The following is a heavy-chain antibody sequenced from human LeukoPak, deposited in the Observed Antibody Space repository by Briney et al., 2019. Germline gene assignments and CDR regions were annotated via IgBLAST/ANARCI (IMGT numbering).Heavy chain of an antibody. CDR1: GFTFSSYS. D-gene: IGHD3-3*01. Sequence: PGGSLRLSCAASGFTFSSYSMNWVRQAPGKGLEWVSSISSSSSYIYYADSVKGRFTTSRDNAKNSLYLQMNSLRAEDTAVYYCARTINVLRFLEWIYAFDIWGQGTMVTVSS. V-gene: IGHV3-21*01. CDR3: ARTINVLRFLEWIYAFDI. CDR2: ISSSSSYI. J-gene: IGHJ3*02.